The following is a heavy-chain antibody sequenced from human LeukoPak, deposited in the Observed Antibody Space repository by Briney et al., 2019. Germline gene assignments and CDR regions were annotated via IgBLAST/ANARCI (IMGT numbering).Heavy chain of an antibody. CDR3: AKGIVYYDSSGYYFDY. J-gene: IGHJ4*02. D-gene: IGHD3-22*01. Sequence: GRSLRLSCAASGFTFSSYAMSWVRQAPGKGLEWVSAITGSGGSTYYADSVKGRFTISRDNSKNTLYLQMNSLRAEDTAVYYCAKGIVYYDSSGYYFDYWGQGTLVTVSS. CDR2: ITGSGGST. V-gene: IGHV3-23*01. CDR1: GFTFSSYA.